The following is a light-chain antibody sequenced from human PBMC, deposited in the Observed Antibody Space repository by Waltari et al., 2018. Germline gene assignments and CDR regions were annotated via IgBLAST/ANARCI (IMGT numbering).Light chain of an antibody. J-gene: IGKJ1*01. CDR3: QQYRGLWT. CDR1: QRVSSW. CDR2: DAS. V-gene: IGKV1-5*01. Sequence: DIQMTQSPSTLSSSVGDSVTITCRARQRVSSWLAWYRQKPGEAPKLLIYDASSLESGVPSRFSGSGSGTEFTLTISSLQSDDFATYYCQQYRGLWTFGQGTRVEVK.